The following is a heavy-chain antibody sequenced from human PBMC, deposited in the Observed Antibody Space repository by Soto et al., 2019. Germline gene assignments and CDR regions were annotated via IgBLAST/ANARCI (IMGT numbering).Heavy chain of an antibody. J-gene: IGHJ6*02. CDR1: GFTFSSYW. V-gene: IGHV3-74*01. Sequence: GESLKISCAASGFTFSSYWMHWVRQAPGKGLVWVSRINSDGSSTSYADSVKGRFTISRDNAKNTLYLQMNSLRAEDTAVYYCARVSGDLSGGSPSYYYYGMDVWGQGTTVTVSS. CDR3: ARVSGDLSGGSPSYYYYGMDV. CDR2: INSDGSST. D-gene: IGHD2-15*01.